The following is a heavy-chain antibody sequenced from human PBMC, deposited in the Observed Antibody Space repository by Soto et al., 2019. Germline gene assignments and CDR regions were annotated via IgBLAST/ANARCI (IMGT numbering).Heavy chain of an antibody. CDR3: ARDRSIAAAGTSPEYYYYGMDV. CDR2: IIPIFGTA. D-gene: IGHD6-13*01. J-gene: IGHJ6*02. CDR1: GGTFSSYA. Sequence: SVKDSCKASGGTFSSYAISWVRQAPGQGLEWMGGIIPIFGTANYAQKFQGRVTITADESTSTAYMELSSLRSEDTAVYYCARDRSIAAAGTSPEYYYYGMDVWGQGTTVTVSS. V-gene: IGHV1-69*13.